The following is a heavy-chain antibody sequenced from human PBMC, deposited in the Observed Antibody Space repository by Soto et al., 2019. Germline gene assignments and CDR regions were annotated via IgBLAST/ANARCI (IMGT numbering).Heavy chain of an antibody. CDR3: AKDRLRFLEWLLFDY. CDR2: ISSSGSSI. J-gene: IGHJ4*02. Sequence: LILSCAASGFTFSSYEMNWVRQAPGKGLEWVSYISSSGSSIYYAYSVKGRFTISRDNAKNTLYLQMNSLRAEDTAVYYCAKDRLRFLEWLLFDYWGQGILVTVSS. V-gene: IGHV3-48*03. D-gene: IGHD3-3*01. CDR1: GFTFSSYE.